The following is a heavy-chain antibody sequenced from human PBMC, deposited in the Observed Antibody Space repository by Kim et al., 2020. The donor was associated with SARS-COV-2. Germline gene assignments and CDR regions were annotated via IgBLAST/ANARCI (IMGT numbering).Heavy chain of an antibody. CDR2: ISYSGST. D-gene: IGHD3-16*01. V-gene: IGHV4-59*08. J-gene: IGHJ6*02. Sequence: SETLSLTCTVSGGSISSYYWSWIRQPPGKGLEWIAYISYSGSTNHNPSLKTRVTVSVDTAKNQFSLRLSSVSAADTAVYYCARQRGHRITFEGGPYGLDVWGQGTTVIVSS. CDR3: ARQRGHRITFEGGPYGLDV. CDR1: GGSISSYY.